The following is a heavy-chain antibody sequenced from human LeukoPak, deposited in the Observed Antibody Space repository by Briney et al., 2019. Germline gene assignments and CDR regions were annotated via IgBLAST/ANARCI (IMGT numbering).Heavy chain of an antibody. CDR2: ISAYNGNT. J-gene: IGHJ5*02. D-gene: IGHD6-13*01. CDR3: ARGVAAAGTPPHNWFDP. Sequence: GASVKVSCKASGYTFTSYGISWVRQAPGQGLEWMGWISAYNGNTNYAQKLQGRVTMTTDTSTSTAYMELRSLRSDDTAVYYCARGVAAAGTPPHNWFDPWGQGTLVTVSS. CDR1: GYTFTSYG. V-gene: IGHV1-18*01.